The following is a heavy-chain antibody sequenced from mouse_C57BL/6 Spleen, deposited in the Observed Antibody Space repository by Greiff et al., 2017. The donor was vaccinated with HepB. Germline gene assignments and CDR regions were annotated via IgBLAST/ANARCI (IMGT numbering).Heavy chain of an antibody. CDR3: ARDRWLLRYFDV. D-gene: IGHD2-3*01. CDR1: GFTFSDYY. CDR2: INYDGSST. J-gene: IGHJ1*03. Sequence: EVQRVESEGGLVQPGSSMKLSCTASGFTFSDYYMAWVRQVPEKGLEWVANINYDGSSTYYLDSLKSRFIISRDNAKNILYLQMSSLKSEDTATYYCARDRWLLRYFDVWGTGTTVTVSS. V-gene: IGHV5-16*01.